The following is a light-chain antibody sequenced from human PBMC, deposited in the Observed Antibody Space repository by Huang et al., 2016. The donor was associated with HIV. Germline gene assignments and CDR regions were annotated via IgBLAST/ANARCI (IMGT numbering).Light chain of an antibody. CDR3: LQYYSVSQT. V-gene: IGKV4-1*01. Sequence: DIVMTQSPDSLAVSPGERATINCKSSQSLLYSLSKKNYLAWFQQKPGRPPKVLIYWATTRESGVPDRFSGSGSGTDFTLTINNLQAEDVAVYFCLQYYSVSQTFGHGTKVEIK. J-gene: IGKJ1*01. CDR1: QSLLYSLSKKNY. CDR2: WAT.